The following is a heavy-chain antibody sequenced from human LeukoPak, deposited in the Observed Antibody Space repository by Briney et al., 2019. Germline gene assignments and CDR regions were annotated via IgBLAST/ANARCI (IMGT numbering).Heavy chain of an antibody. CDR2: INPSGGST. J-gene: IGHJ4*02. V-gene: IGHV1-46*01. CDR3: ATDRGNSAFGLFKPE. Sequence: ASVKVSCKASGYIFTSYYMHWVRQAPGQGLEWMGIINPSGGSTNYAQKFQGRVTMTRDTSTSTAYMELSSLTSDDTAVYYCATDRGNSAFGLFKPEWGQGTLVTVSS. D-gene: IGHD2/OR15-2a*01. CDR1: GYIFTSYY.